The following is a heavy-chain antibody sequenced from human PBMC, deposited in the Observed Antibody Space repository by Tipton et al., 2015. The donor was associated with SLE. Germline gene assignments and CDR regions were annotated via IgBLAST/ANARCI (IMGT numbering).Heavy chain of an antibody. V-gene: IGHV3-33*06. D-gene: IGHD3-22*01. CDR3: AKGQSLYDSSAFDY. CDR2: IWFDGSVK. CDR1: GFNFNNSA. Sequence: SLRLSCAASGFNFNNSAMHWVRQAPGKGLEWVAIIWFDGSVKLYGDSAAGRFTISRDNSKKTVYLQMNRLRVDDTAVYYCAKGQSLYDSSAFDYWGQGTLVTVSS. J-gene: IGHJ4*02.